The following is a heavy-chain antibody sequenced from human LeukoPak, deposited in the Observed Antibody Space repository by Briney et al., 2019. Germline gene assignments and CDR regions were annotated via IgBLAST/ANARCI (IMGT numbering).Heavy chain of an antibody. CDR1: GGSISGAYY. D-gene: IGHD3-22*01. CDR2: IYYSGST. V-gene: IGHV4-31*03. CDR3: ARAYLDDSSGYYPHAFDI. J-gene: IGHJ3*02. Sequence: SETLSLTCSVSGGSISGAYYWSWIRQHPGKGLEYFGYIYYSGSTYYNPSLKSRVTISVDTSKNQFSLKLSSVTAADTAVYYCARAYLDDSSGYYPHAFDIWGQGTMVTVSS.